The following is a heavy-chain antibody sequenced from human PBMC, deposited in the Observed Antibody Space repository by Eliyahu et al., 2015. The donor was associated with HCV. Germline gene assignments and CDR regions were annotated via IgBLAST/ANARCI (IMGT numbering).Heavy chain of an antibody. CDR3: ARQAGLRRYFDWSLAMYYFDY. Sequence: QLQLQESGPGLVKPSXTLSLTCTVSGGSISSSSYYXGWXRQPPGKGLEWIGXIYYSGSTYYNPSLKSRVTISVDTSKNQFSLKLSSVTAADTAVYYCARQAGLRRYFDWSLAMYYFDYWGQGTLVTVSS. V-gene: IGHV4-39*01. CDR1: GGSISSSSYY. D-gene: IGHD3-9*01. CDR2: IYYSGST. J-gene: IGHJ4*02.